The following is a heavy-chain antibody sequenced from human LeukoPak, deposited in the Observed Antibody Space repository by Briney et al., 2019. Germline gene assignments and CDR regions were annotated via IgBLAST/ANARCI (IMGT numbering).Heavy chain of an antibody. D-gene: IGHD2-15*01. CDR1: GFTFCSWA. CDR2: ISGSGCGI. Sequence: GGSLRLFCAAWGFTFCSWAVRGARRSRGGGREGVSSISGSGCGIFCADPVKARFTISRDNYKNTLYLKKNSESSEATAVYYCAKWGWSGGSCSPFDYWGQGTLVTVSS. V-gene: IGHV3-23*01. CDR3: AKWGWSGGSCSPFDY. J-gene: IGHJ4*02.